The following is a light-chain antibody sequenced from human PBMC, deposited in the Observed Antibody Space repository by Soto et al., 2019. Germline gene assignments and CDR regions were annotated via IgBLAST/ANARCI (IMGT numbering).Light chain of an antibody. CDR3: QQYGRSPPT. Sequence: EIVLTQSPGTLSLSPGERATLSCRASQSVSSSYLAWYQQKPGQAPRLVIYGASSRATGIPDRFSGSGSGTDFTLTISRLEPEDFAVYYCQQYGRSPPTFGGGTKVDIK. CDR2: GAS. CDR1: QSVSSSY. V-gene: IGKV3-20*01. J-gene: IGKJ4*01.